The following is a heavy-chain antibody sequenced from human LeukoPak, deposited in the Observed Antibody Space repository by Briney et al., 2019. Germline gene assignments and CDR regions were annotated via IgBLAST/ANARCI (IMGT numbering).Heavy chain of an antibody. D-gene: IGHD3-10*01. CDR2: INPKSGGT. Sequence: ASVKVSCKASGYTFTGYYVHWVRQAPGQGLEWLGWINPKSGGTNYAQKFQGRVTMTRDTSISTAYMELSGLRSDDTAVYFCARAPGGLGSYYFDYWGQGTLVTVSS. CDR1: GYTFTGYY. CDR3: ARAPGGLGSYYFDY. J-gene: IGHJ4*02. V-gene: IGHV1-2*02.